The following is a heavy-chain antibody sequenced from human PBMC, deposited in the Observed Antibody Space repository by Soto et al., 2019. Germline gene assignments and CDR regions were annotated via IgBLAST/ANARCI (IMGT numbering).Heavy chain of an antibody. CDR1: GYSFTTYW. D-gene: IGHD2-15*01. J-gene: IGHJ4*02. V-gene: IGHV5-51*01. CDR2: IYPDDSDT. Sequence: GESLKISCKGSGYSFTTYWIGWVRQMPGKGLEWMGIIYPDDSDTSYSPSFQGQVTISADRSISTAYLQWSSLQASDTAMYYCARLKYCNGGGFYGRLPADSWGQGTLVTVSS. CDR3: ARLKYCNGGGFYGRLPADS.